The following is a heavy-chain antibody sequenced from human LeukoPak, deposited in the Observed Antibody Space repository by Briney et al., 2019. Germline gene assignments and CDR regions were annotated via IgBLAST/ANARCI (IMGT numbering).Heavy chain of an antibody. CDR3: AKDQGPSVAIYYYYGMDV. CDR1: GFTFDDYA. D-gene: IGHD6-19*01. Sequence: GGSLRLSCAASGFTFDDYAMHWVRQAPGKGLEWVSGISWNSGSIGYADSVKGRFTISRDNAENSLYLQMDSLRAEDTALYYCAKDQGPSVAIYYYYGMDVWGQGTTVTVSS. V-gene: IGHV3-9*01. J-gene: IGHJ6*02. CDR2: ISWNSGSI.